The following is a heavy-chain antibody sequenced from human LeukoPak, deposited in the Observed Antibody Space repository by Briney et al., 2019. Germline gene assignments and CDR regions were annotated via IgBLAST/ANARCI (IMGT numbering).Heavy chain of an antibody. V-gene: IGHV3-30*02. Sequence: PGGSLRLSCAASGFTFSSYGMHWVRQAPGKGLEWVAFIRYDGSNKYYADSVKGRFTISRDNSKNTLYLQMNSLRAEDTAVYYCAKDPGGDCSSTSCWKNWFDPWGQGTLVTVSS. CDR2: IRYDGSNK. CDR3: AKDPGGDCSSTSCWKNWFDP. J-gene: IGHJ5*02. CDR1: GFTFSSYG. D-gene: IGHD2-2*01.